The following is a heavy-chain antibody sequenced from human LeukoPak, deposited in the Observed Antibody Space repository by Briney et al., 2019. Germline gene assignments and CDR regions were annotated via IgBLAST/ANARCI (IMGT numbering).Heavy chain of an antibody. CDR2: ISYDGSNK. Sequence: GRSLRLSCAASGFTFSSYGMHWVRQAPGKGLEWVAVISYDGSNKYYADSVKGRFTISRDNSKNTLYLQMNSLRAEDTAVYYCAKLVDTAMADPSVLSHYYYYGMDVWGQGTTVTVSS. CDR3: AKLVDTAMADPSVLSHYYYYGMDV. V-gene: IGHV3-30*18. D-gene: IGHD5-18*01. CDR1: GFTFSSYG. J-gene: IGHJ6*02.